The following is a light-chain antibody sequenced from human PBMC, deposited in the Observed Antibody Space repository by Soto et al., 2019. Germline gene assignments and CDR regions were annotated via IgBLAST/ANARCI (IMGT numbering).Light chain of an antibody. CDR2: AAS. V-gene: IGKV1-8*01. J-gene: IGKJ2*01. CDR1: QGISSY. CDR3: QQYYSYPQYT. Sequence: AIRMTQSPSSLSAPTGDRVTITCRASQGISSYLAWYQQKPGKAPKLLIYAASTLQSGVPSRFSGSGSGTDFTLTISCLQSEDFATYYCQQYYSYPQYTFGQGTKLEIK.